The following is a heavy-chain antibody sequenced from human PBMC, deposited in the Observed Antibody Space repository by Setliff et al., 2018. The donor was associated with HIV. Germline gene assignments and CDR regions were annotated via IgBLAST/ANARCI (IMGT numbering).Heavy chain of an antibody. CDR3: ARQITMVRGVYQPCYYYYMDV. D-gene: IGHD3-10*01. CDR2: IYYSGST. CDR1: GGSISSYY. Sequence: PSETLSLTCTVSGGSISSYYWSWIRQPPGKGLEWIGYIYYSGSTNYNPSLKSRVTISVDTSKNQFSLKLSSVTAADTVVYYCARQITMVRGVYQPCYYYYMDVWGKGTTVTVSS. J-gene: IGHJ6*03. V-gene: IGHV4-59*08.